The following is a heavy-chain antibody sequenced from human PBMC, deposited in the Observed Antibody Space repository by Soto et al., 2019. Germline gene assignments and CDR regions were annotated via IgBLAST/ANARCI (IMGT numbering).Heavy chain of an antibody. CDR2: IYDNDST. V-gene: IGHV4-31*03. D-gene: IGHD6-19*01. Sequence: QVQLQESGPGLVKPSQTLSLTCTVSGGSISSGGYYWSWIRQHPGKGLEWIGYIYDNDSTYYNPSLKSRVTMSVDMSRNQFSLKLSSVTAADTAVYYCARHHMAATDMYFDYWGQGTLFTVSS. CDR1: GGSISSGGYY. CDR3: ARHHMAATDMYFDY. J-gene: IGHJ4*02.